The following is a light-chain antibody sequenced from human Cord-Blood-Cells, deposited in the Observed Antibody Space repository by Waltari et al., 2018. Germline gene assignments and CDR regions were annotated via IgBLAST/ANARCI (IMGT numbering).Light chain of an antibody. CDR3: QQYDNLPFT. CDR1: QDISNY. V-gene: IGKV1-33*01. Sequence: DIQMTQSLSSLSASVGDRVTITCQASQDISNYLNRYQQKPGKAPKLLTYDASNLETGVPSRFSVSGSGTDVTFTISSLQPEDIATYYCQQYDNLPFTFGPGTKVDIK. J-gene: IGKJ3*01. CDR2: DAS.